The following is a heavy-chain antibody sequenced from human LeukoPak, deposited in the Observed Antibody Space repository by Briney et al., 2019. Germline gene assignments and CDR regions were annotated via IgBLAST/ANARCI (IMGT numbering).Heavy chain of an antibody. D-gene: IGHD2-15*01. J-gene: IGHJ4*02. CDR1: GGSISSSSYY. V-gene: IGHV4-39*01. CDR2: IYYSGST. CDR3: AADMRLGY. Sequence: SETLSLTCTVSGGSISSSSYYWGWIRQPPGKGLEWIGSIYYSGSTYYNPSLKSRVTISVDTSKNQFSLKLSSVTAADMAVYYCAADMRLGYWGQGTLVTVSS.